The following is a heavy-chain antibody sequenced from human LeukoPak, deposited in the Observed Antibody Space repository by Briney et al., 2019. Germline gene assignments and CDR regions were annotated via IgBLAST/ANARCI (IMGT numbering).Heavy chain of an antibody. V-gene: IGHV4-4*07. J-gene: IGHJ5*02. CDR3: ARNVRLGSGELSFAPFKNWFDP. CDR2: IYTSGST. Sequence: SETLSLTCTVSGGSISSYYWSWIRQPAGKGLEWIGRIYTSGSTNYNPSLKSRVTMSVDTSKNQFSLQLNPVTPEETAVYYCARNVRLGSGELSFAPFKNWFDPWGQGTLVTVSS. D-gene: IGHD3-16*02. CDR1: GGSISSYY.